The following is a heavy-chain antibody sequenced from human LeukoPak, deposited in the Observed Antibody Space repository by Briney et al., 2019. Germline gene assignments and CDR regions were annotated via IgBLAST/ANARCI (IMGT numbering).Heavy chain of an antibody. Sequence: AGGSLRLSCTASGFTFSDYYMSWIREAPGKGPEWVSYISSSGSTIYYADSVKGRFTISRDNAKNSLYLQMNSLRAEDTAVYYCARESHDAFDIWGQGTMVTVSS. CDR1: GFTFSDYY. V-gene: IGHV3-11*01. J-gene: IGHJ3*02. CDR3: ARESHDAFDI. CDR2: ISSSGSTI.